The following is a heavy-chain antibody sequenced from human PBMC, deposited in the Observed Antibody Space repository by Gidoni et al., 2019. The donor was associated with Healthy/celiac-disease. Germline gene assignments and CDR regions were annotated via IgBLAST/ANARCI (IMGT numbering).Heavy chain of an antibody. CDR2: IDWDDDK. CDR3: ARGYSSGWYAWFDP. D-gene: IGHD6-19*01. J-gene: IGHJ5*02. V-gene: IGHV2-70*04. Sequence: QVTLKESGPALVKPTQTLTLTCTFSGFSLSTSGMRVSWIRQPPGKALEWLARIDWDDDKFYSTSLKTRLTISKDTSKNQVVLTMTNMDPVDTATYYCARGYSSGWYAWFDPWGQGTLVTVSS. CDR1: GFSLSTSGMR.